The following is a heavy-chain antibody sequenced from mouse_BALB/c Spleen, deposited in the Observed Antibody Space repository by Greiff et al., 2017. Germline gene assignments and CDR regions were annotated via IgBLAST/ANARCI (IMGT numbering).Heavy chain of an antibody. J-gene: IGHJ2*01. V-gene: IGHV5-17*02. CDR3: ARWGFYRYDEASYFDY. Sequence: EVKVVESGGGLVQPGGSRKLSCAASGFTFSSFGMHWVRQAPEKGLEWVAYISSGSSTIYYADTVKGRFTISRDNPKNTLFLQMTSLRSEDTAMYYCARWGFYRYDEASYFDYWGQGTTLTVSS. CDR2: ISSGSSTI. D-gene: IGHD2-14*01. CDR1: GFTFSSFG.